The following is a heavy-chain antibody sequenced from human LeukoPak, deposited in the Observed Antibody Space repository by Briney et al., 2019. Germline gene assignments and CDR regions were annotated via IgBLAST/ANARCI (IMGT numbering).Heavy chain of an antibody. Sequence: GGSLRLSCAASGITFSSYWMHWVRQAPGKGLVWVSRINSDGSSTNYADSVKGRFTISRDNAKNTLYLQMNSLRAEDTAVYYCASYLSREYCSSTSCRIYYYGMDVWGQGTTVTVSS. CDR3: ASYLSREYCSSTSCRIYYYGMDV. D-gene: IGHD2-2*01. CDR2: INSDGSST. CDR1: GITFSSYW. V-gene: IGHV3-74*01. J-gene: IGHJ6*02.